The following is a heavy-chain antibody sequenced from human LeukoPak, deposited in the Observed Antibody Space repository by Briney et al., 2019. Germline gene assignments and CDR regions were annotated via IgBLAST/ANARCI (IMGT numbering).Heavy chain of an antibody. J-gene: IGHJ4*02. CDR2: IYYSGST. CDR1: GGSISRYY. CDR3: ARDMKLGGFDY. D-gene: IGHD7-27*01. V-gene: IGHV4-59*01. Sequence: SETLSLTCTVSGGSISRYYWSWIRQPPGKGLEWIGYIYYSGSTNYNPSLKSRVTISVDTSKNQFSLKLSSVTAADTAVYYCARDMKLGGFDYWGQGTLVTVSS.